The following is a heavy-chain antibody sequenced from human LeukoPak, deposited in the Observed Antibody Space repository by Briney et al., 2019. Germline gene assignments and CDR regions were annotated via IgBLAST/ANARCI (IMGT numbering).Heavy chain of an antibody. D-gene: IGHD3-22*01. Sequence: SGTLSLTCAVSGGSISSSNLWSWVRQPPGTGLEWIGEIYHSGSTNYNPSLKSRVTISVDKSKNQFSLKLSSVTAADTAVYYCARRAVVVASDAFDIWGQGTMVTVSS. J-gene: IGHJ3*02. CDR2: IYHSGST. CDR1: GGSISSSNL. CDR3: ARRAVVVASDAFDI. V-gene: IGHV4-4*02.